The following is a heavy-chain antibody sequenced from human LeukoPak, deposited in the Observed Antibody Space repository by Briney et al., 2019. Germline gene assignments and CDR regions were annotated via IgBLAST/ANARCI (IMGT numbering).Heavy chain of an antibody. CDR1: GFTLSTYS. D-gene: IGHD4-17*01. Sequence: GGSLRLSCAASGFTLSTYSMNWVRQAPGKGLEWVSSITSTSSYYADSVKGRFTISRDNAKNSLFLQMNSLRAEDTAVYFCARDPDPHDYGDYEEGFWYYYAMDVWGKGATVTVSS. CDR3: ARDPDPHDYGDYEEGFWYYYAMDV. V-gene: IGHV3-21*01. CDR2: ITSTSSY. J-gene: IGHJ6*04.